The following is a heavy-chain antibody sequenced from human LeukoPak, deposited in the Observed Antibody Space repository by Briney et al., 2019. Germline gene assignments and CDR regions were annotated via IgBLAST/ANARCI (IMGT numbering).Heavy chain of an antibody. J-gene: IGHJ4*02. Sequence: ASVKVSCKASGYTFTSYDINWVRQATGQGLEWMGWMNPNIGNTGYAQKFQGKVTITTNTSISTAYMELSSLRSDDTAVYYCGRSWLGVYYFDYWGQGTLVTVSS. CDR3: GRSWLGVYYFDY. CDR1: GYTFTSYD. V-gene: IGHV1-8*03. CDR2: MNPNIGNT. D-gene: IGHD5-12*01.